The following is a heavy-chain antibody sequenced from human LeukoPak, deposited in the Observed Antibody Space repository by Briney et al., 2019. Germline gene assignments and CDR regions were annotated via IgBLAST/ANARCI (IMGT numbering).Heavy chain of an antibody. CDR3: AKAPRVPATYNWLDP. CDR1: GSTFASYA. V-gene: IGHV3-23*01. D-gene: IGHD2-2*01. CDR2: TLGIGGST. J-gene: IGHJ5*02. Sequence: GRSMRLSSPASGSTFASYAMNCVRQAPGNGLGWVSGTLGIGGSTYYADSVKGRFTISRDNSMNTLYLQMNSLRAEDTAVYYCAKAPRVPATYNWLDPWGQGTLVTVSS.